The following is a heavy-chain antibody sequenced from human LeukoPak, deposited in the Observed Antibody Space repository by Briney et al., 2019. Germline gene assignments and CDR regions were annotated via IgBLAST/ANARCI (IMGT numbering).Heavy chain of an antibody. Sequence: SETLSLTCTVSGGSISSSSYYWGWIRQPPGKGLERIGSIYYSGSTYYNPSLKSRVTISVGTSKNQFSLKLSSVTAADTAVYYCASSFGGLRYYYYYGMDVWGQGTTVTVSS. CDR1: GGSISSSSYY. J-gene: IGHJ6*02. CDR3: ASSFGGLRYYYYYGMDV. D-gene: IGHD3-10*01. V-gene: IGHV4-39*01. CDR2: IYYSGST.